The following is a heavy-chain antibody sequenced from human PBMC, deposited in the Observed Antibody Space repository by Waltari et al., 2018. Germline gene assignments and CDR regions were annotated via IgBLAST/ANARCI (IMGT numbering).Heavy chain of an antibody. Sequence: DVQLLESGGGFVQPGGSLTLSCVGSGFTFKNHALYWVRRAPGKGLEWVSGMTPDGGTYYADSVRGRFTISRDNSKDMMFLQMSSLRVDDTGIYFCAKWDFWGQGTVVTVSS. J-gene: IGHJ4*02. CDR1: GFTFKNHA. V-gene: IGHV3-23*01. CDR3: AKWDF. CDR2: MTPDGGT.